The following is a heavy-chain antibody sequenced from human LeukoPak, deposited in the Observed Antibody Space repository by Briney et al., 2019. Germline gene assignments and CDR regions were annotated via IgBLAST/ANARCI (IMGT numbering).Heavy chain of an antibody. CDR3: ARDGRYRVATILGYYYCYYMDV. CDR1: GYTFTGYY. J-gene: IGHJ6*03. CDR2: INPNSGGT. V-gene: IGHV1-2*02. Sequence: ASVKVSCKASGYTFTGYYMHWVRQAPGQGLEWMGWINPNSGGTNYAQKFQGRVTMTRDTSISTAYMELSRLRSDDTAVYYCARDGRYRVATILGYYYCYYMDVWGKGTTVTISS. D-gene: IGHD5-24*01.